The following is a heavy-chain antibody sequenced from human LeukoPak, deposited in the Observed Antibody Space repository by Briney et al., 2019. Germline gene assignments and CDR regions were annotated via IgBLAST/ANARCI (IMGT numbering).Heavy chain of an antibody. Sequence: GSSVKVSCKASGGTFSSYAISWVRQAPGQGLEWRGGIIPIFGTANYAQKFQGRVTITADESTSTAYMELGSLRSEDTAVYYCARGDDYVWGSYRYSQSGAFDIWGQGTMVTVSS. CDR3: ARGDDYVWGSYRYSQSGAFDI. V-gene: IGHV1-69*01. CDR1: GGTFSSYA. J-gene: IGHJ3*02. CDR2: IIPIFGTA. D-gene: IGHD3-16*02.